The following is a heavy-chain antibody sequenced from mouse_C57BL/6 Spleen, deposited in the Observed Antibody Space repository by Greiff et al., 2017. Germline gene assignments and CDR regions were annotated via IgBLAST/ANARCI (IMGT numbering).Heavy chain of an antibody. CDR2: INPNNGGT. V-gene: IGHV1-26*01. J-gene: IGHJ2*01. Sequence: VQLQQSGPELVKPGASVKISCKASGYTFTDYYMNWVKQSHGKSLEWIGDINPNNGGTSYNQKFKGKATLTVDKSSSTAYMELRSLTSEDSAVYYCARRTAQAFDYWGQGTTLTVSS. D-gene: IGHD3-2*02. CDR3: ARRTAQAFDY. CDR1: GYTFTDYY.